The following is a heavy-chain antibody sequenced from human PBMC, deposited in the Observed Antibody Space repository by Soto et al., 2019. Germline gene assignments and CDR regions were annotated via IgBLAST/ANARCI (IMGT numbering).Heavy chain of an antibody. D-gene: IGHD2-15*01. J-gene: IGHJ5*01. CDR1: GDSISAVDYF. V-gene: IGHV4-30-4*01. Sequence: TLSHTCSVSGDSISAVDYFWAWIRQPPGQALEYIGYIYKSATTYYNPSFESRVAISLDTSKSQFSLNVTSVTAADTAVYFCARGRYCLTGRCFPNWFDSWGQGTLVT. CDR3: ARGRYCLTGRCFPNWFDS. CDR2: IYKSATT.